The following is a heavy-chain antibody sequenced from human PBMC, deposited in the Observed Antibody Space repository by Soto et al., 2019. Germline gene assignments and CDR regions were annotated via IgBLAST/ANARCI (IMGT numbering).Heavy chain of an antibody. V-gene: IGHV3-9*01. CDR2: ISWNSGSI. D-gene: IGHD3-10*01. Sequence: GGSLRLSCAASGFTFDDYAMHWVRQAPGKGLEWVSGISWNSGSIGYADSVKGRFTISRDNAKNSLYLQMNSLRAEDTALYYCAKDISPIYYGSGSPSGGMDVWGQGTTVTVSS. CDR1: GFTFDDYA. CDR3: AKDISPIYYGSGSPSGGMDV. J-gene: IGHJ6*02.